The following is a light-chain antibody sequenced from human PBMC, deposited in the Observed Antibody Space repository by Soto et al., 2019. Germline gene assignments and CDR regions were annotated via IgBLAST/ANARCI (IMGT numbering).Light chain of an antibody. CDR3: SSYRSGATPGV. CDR2: EVS. V-gene: IGLV2-14*01. J-gene: IGLJ1*01. CDR1: TSDVGGYNY. Sequence: QSVLTQPASVCGSPGQSITVSCTGTTSDVGGYNYVSWYQQHPGKAPKLMIYEVSNRPSGVSNRFSGSKSGNTASLTISGLQAEDEADYYCSSYRSGATPGVCATGTKATVL.